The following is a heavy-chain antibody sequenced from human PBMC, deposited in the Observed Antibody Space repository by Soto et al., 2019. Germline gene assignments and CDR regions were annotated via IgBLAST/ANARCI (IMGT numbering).Heavy chain of an antibody. D-gene: IGHD1-7*01. V-gene: IGHV3-74*01. J-gene: IGHJ3*01. CDR3: ARSLPGTYGAFDL. Sequence: EVQLVDSGGSLIQPGGSLRLSCADSEFTFRSYWMHWVRQSPGKGLVWVSRISGDGSSTNYADSVKGRFTISRDNAKNTVYLQIDSLRAEDTAVYYCARSLPGTYGAFDLWGQGTMVTVSS. CDR2: ISGDGSST. CDR1: EFTFRSYW.